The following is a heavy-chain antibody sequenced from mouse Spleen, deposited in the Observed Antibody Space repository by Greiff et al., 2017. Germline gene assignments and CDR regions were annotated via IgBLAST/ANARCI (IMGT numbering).Heavy chain of an antibody. D-gene: IGHD2-3*01. V-gene: IGHV2-6*02. CDR1: GFSLTSYG. Sequence: VQLQESGPGLVAPSQSLSITCTVSGFSLTSYGVHWVRQPPGKGLEWLVVIWSDGSTTYNSALKSRLSISKDNSKSQVFLKMNSLQTDDTAMYYCARNSGWTHYYAMDYWGQGTSVTVSS. CDR3: ARNSGWTHYYAMDY. CDR2: IWSDGST. J-gene: IGHJ4*01.